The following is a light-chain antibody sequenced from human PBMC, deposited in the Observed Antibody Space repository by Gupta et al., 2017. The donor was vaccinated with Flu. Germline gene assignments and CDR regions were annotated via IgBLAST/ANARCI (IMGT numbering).Light chain of an antibody. Sequence: QSVLTQPPSASGTPGHRVTIPCSGSTSSIGINTVNWYQQLPGTAPKLLIDSNNQRPSGVPDRFSGSKSGTSASLAISGLQSEDEGDYYCAAWDDSLNGWVFGGGTKLTVL. V-gene: IGLV1-44*01. CDR1: TSSIGINT. CDR2: SNN. CDR3: AAWDDSLNGWV. J-gene: IGLJ3*02.